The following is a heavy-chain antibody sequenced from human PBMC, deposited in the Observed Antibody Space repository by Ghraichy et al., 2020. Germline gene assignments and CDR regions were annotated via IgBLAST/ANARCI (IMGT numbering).Heavy chain of an antibody. CDR3: ARDRYDSSGYFPLEY. Sequence: ETLSLTCAASGFTFRSFGMNWVRQTPGKELEWISYITGSSATIHYADSVKGRFATFRDNDKNSLYLEMNSLRDEDTAVYYCARDRYDSSGYFPLEYWGQGTLVTVSS. CDR2: ITGSSATI. CDR1: GFTFRSFG. J-gene: IGHJ4*02. D-gene: IGHD3-22*01. V-gene: IGHV3-48*02.